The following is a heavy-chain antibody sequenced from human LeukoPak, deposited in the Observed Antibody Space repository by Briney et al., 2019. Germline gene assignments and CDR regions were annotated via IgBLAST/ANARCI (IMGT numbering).Heavy chain of an antibody. Sequence: PGGSLRLSCAASGFTFSDYYKSWIRQAPGKGLEWVSYISGGGSTKYYADSVKGRFTISRDNAKNSLYLQMNSLRAEDTAVYYCARDGRVGTTADAFDIWGQGTMVTVSS. V-gene: IGHV3-11*01. CDR1: GFTFSDYY. CDR3: ARDGRVGTTADAFDI. J-gene: IGHJ3*02. CDR2: ISGGGSTK. D-gene: IGHD1-7*01.